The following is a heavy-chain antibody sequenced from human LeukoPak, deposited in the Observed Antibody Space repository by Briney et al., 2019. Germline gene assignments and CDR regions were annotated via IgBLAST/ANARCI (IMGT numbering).Heavy chain of an antibody. CDR3: ARGTATVITYYYYYIDV. J-gene: IGHJ6*03. Sequence: PSETLSLTCAVSGYSISSGYYWGWIRQPPGKGLEWIGSIYHSGSTYYNPSLKSRVTISVDTSKNQFSLKLSSVTAADTAVYYCARGTATVITYYYYYIDVWGKGTTVTVSS. CDR2: IYHSGST. CDR1: GYSISSGYY. V-gene: IGHV4-38-2*01. D-gene: IGHD4-11*01.